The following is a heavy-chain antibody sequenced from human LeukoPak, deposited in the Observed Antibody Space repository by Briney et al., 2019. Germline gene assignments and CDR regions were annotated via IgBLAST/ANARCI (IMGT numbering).Heavy chain of an antibody. CDR3: AKDQGGSGWYLPVDYFDY. Sequence: ASVKVSCKASGYTFTGYYMHWVQQAPGQGLEWMGWMNPNSGNTGYAQKFQGRVTMTRNTSISTAYMELSSLRSEDTAVYYCAKDQGGSGWYLPVDYFDYWGQGTLVTVSS. CDR2: MNPNSGNT. CDR1: GYTFTGYY. V-gene: IGHV1-8*02. D-gene: IGHD6-19*01. J-gene: IGHJ4*02.